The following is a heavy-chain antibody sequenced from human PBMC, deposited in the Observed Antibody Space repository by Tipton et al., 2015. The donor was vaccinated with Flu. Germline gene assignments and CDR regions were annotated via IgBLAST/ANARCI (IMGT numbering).Heavy chain of an antibody. Sequence: SLRLSCSTSGFDFSVYGMHWVRQAPGKGLEWVAVIWYDGSNVHYSDSVKGRFTISRDNSKKTLYLQMNNLKVEDTAVYYCARDEGVVNYYFGMDVWGQGTTVTVSS. V-gene: IGHV3-33*01. CDR2: IWYDGSNV. D-gene: IGHD6-6*01. CDR1: GFDFSVYG. J-gene: IGHJ6*02. CDR3: ARDEGVVNYYFGMDV.